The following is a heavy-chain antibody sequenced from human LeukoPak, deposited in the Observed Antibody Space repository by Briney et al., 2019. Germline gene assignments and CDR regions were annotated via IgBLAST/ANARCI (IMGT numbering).Heavy chain of an antibody. Sequence: GGSLRLFCSASGFNFRSYGMIWVRQAPGKGLEWVSDIKGDGGGAHYADSVKGRFTISRDKAKNSLYLQMNSLRAEDTGVYYCTRGQYCSGTNCYIPYHFYFHMDVWGKGTTVTVSS. J-gene: IGHJ6*03. CDR2: IKGDGGGA. CDR1: GFNFRSYG. CDR3: TRGQYCSGTNCYIPYHFYFHMDV. D-gene: IGHD2-2*02. V-gene: IGHV3-23*01.